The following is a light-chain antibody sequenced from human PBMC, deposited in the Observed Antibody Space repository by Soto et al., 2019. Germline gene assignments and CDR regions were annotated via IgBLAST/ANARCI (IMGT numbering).Light chain of an antibody. V-gene: IGKV1-39*01. Sequence: DIQMTQSPSSLSASVGDRVTITCRASLPITTYLNWFQQKPGKAPKLLIYGASTLQTGVPSRFNGGGSGTDFTLTISSLQPEDFGTYYSQQNYNSRWTFGQGTEIEI. J-gene: IGKJ1*01. CDR2: GAS. CDR3: QQNYNSRWT. CDR1: LPITTY.